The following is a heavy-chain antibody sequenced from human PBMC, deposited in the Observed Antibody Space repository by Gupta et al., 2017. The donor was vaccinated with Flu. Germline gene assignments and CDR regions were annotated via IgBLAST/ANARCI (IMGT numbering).Heavy chain of an antibody. CDR2: IYTSGST. V-gene: IGHV4-4*07. Sequence: QVQLQESGPGLVKPSETLSLTCTVSGGSISRYYWSWIRPPAGKGLEWIGRIYTSGSTNYNPSLKSRVTMSVDTSKNQFSLKLSSVTAADTAVYYCARVGFWSGDKKWVFDYWGQGTLVTVSS. D-gene: IGHD3-3*01. CDR1: GGSISRYY. J-gene: IGHJ4*02. CDR3: ARVGFWSGDKKWVFDY.